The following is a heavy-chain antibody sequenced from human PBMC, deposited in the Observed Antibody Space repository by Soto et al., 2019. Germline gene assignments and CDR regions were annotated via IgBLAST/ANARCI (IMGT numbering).Heavy chain of an antibody. CDR2: ISVSGDSA. CDR1: GFSFSHYA. CDR3: GKERRGSGWSVCNF. V-gene: IGHV3-23*01. Sequence: GGSLRLSXTASGFSFSHYAMNWVRQGPGTRLEWVAEISVSGDSARYADSVRGRFTISRDNSRDTLYLQMNSLRVDDTAVYYCGKERRGSGWSVCNFWGQGALVTVSS. D-gene: IGHD6-19*01. J-gene: IGHJ4*02.